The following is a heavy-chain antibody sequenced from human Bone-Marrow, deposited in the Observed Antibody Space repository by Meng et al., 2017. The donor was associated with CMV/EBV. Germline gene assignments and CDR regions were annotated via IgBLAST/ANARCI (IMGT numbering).Heavy chain of an antibody. CDR1: GFTVDTNY. CDR2: MYSGGYT. J-gene: IGHJ4*02. CDR3: VRSVGGVARH. V-gene: IGHV3-66*02. D-gene: IGHD3-16*01. Sequence: GESLKISCAASGFTVDTNYMTWVRQAPGKGLEWVSVMYSGGYTYYADSVKGRFTISRDSSRNTLSLQMNSLRTEDTAVYYCVRSVGGVARHWGQGTLVTGSS.